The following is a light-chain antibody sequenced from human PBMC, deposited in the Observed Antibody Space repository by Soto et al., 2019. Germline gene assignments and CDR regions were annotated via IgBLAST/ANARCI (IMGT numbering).Light chain of an antibody. V-gene: IGKV3-15*01. CDR2: GAS. CDR3: QQSHSLPLS. J-gene: IGKJ4*01. Sequence: EIVMTQSPATLSVSPGERATLSCRASQSVSSNLAWYQQKPGQAPRLLIYGASTRATGIPARFSGSGSGTEFTLTISSLQSEDIATYYCQQSHSLPLSFGGGTKVQI. CDR1: QSVSSN.